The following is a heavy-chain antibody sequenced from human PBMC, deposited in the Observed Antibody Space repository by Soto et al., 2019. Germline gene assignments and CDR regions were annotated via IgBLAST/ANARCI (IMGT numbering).Heavy chain of an antibody. CDR1: GFTFSKYW. Sequence: EVQLVESGGGLVQPGGSLRLYCAASGFTFSKYWMTWVRQTPGKGLENVANINLDGSERYYLDSVKGRFTISRDNAKNSLYLQMNSLRAEDTALYYCTRDLNHDSGPWGQGTLVTVSS. J-gene: IGHJ5*02. D-gene: IGHD3-22*01. V-gene: IGHV3-7*04. CDR3: TRDLNHDSGP. CDR2: INLDGSER.